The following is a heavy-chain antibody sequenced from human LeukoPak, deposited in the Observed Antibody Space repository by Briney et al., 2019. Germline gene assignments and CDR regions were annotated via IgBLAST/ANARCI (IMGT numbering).Heavy chain of an antibody. CDR2: INSDGNYT. CDR1: GFTFSSYW. Sequence: PGGSLRLSCAASGFTFSSYWMNWVRQAPGKGLVWVSRINSDGNYTTYADSVKGRFTISRDNAKNSLYLQMNSLRAEDTAVYYCARRLVRGVFDYWGQGTLVTVSS. J-gene: IGHJ4*02. D-gene: IGHD3-10*01. V-gene: IGHV3-74*01. CDR3: ARRLVRGVFDY.